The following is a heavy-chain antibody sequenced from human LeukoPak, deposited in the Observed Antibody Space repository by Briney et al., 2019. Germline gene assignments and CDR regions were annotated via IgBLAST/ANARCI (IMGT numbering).Heavy chain of an antibody. CDR3: ARSGRRGTYVEKATDY. J-gene: IGHJ4*02. CDR2: IHYSGST. Sequence: SETLSLTCTVSGGSIGSYYWTWIRQPPGKGLEWIGYIHYSGSTIYSPSLKSRVTMSADTSKNQFSLKVNSVTAMDTAIYYCARSGRRGTYVEKATDYWGPGFLVTVSS. D-gene: IGHD3-16*01. CDR1: GGSIGSYY. V-gene: IGHV4-59*01.